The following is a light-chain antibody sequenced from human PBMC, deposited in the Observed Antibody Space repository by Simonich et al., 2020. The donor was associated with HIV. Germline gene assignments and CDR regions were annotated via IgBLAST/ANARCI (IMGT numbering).Light chain of an antibody. CDR1: SGSLASSY. J-gene: IGLJ3*02. CDR2: ANN. V-gene: IGLV6-57*01. Sequence: NFMLTQPHSVSGSPGKTVTISCTRSSGSLASSYVQWYQTRPGSSPSSVIYANNQRPSGVPDRFSGSIDTSSHSASLTISGLKTEDEADYYCQSYGSGRVFGGGTKLTVL. CDR3: QSYGSGRV.